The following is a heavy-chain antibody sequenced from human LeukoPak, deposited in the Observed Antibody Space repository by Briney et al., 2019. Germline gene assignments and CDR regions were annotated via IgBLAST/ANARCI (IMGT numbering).Heavy chain of an antibody. Sequence: KSGGSLRLSCAASGFTFSDYYMSWIRQAPGKGLEWVSYISSSGSTIYYADSVKGRFTISRDNAKNSLYLQMNSLRAEDTAVYYCASTRNPQLYNDCWSGYYRAWGQGGLVTVSS. CDR3: ASTRNPQLYNDCWSGYYRA. D-gene: IGHD3-3*01. V-gene: IGHV3-11*04. CDR1: GFTFSDYY. J-gene: IGHJ5*02. CDR2: ISSSGSTI.